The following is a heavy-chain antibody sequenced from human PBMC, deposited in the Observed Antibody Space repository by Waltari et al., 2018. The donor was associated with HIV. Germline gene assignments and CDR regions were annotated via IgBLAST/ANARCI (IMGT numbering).Heavy chain of an antibody. CDR2: IFYNGSA. J-gene: IGHJ1*01. Sequence: QLQLQESGPGLVQPSETLALTSTVSGGSISSSSYFWGWLRHSPVQGLDCIGSIFYNGSANYNPSLKSRAPLSVDTSNNQFSLKLNSVTAADTAVYYGARSPRGEQWLAYWGQGTLVTVSS. V-gene: IGHV4-39*01. CDR1: GGSISSSSYF. D-gene: IGHD6-19*01. CDR3: ARSPRGEQWLAY.